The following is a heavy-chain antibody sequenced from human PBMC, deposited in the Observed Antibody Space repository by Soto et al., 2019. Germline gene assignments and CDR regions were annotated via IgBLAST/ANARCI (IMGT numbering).Heavy chain of an antibody. Sequence: EVQLVESGGGLVQPGGSLRLSCAASGFSFSSYCMNWVRQAPGRGLEWVANIKQDGNEKYYVDSVKGRFTISRDNAKNSLYLQMNSLTAEDTAVYFCARDPARDSNGRYYLDFWGQGTLVTVSS. CDR1: GFSFSSYC. CDR2: IKQDGNEK. CDR3: ARDPARDSNGRYYLDF. D-gene: IGHD6-19*01. J-gene: IGHJ4*02. V-gene: IGHV3-7*05.